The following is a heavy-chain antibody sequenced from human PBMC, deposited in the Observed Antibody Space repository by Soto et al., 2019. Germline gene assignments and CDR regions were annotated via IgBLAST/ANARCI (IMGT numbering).Heavy chain of an antibody. Sequence: GGSLRLSCAASGFTFSNAWMSWVRQAPGEGLEWVGRIKSKTDGGTTEYAAPVKGRFTISRDDSENTLYLQMNSLKTEDTAMYYCATYLTPRGYWGQGTSVTGSS. CDR2: IKSKTDGGTT. V-gene: IGHV3-15*01. CDR3: ATYLTPRGY. CDR1: GFTFSNAW. J-gene: IGHJ4*02.